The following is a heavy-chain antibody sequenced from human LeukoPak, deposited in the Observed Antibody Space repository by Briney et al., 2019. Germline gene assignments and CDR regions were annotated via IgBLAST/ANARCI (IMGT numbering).Heavy chain of an antibody. CDR1: GGSISSYY. Sequence: SETLSLTCTVSGGSISSYYWSWIRQPPGKGLEWIGYIYYSGSTNYNPSLKGRVTISVDTSKNQFSLKLSSVTAADTAVYYCARSESKGYYTWSWFDPWGQGTLVTVSS. J-gene: IGHJ5*02. CDR2: IYYSGST. V-gene: IGHV4-59*01. CDR3: ARSESKGYYTWSWFDP. D-gene: IGHD3-3*01.